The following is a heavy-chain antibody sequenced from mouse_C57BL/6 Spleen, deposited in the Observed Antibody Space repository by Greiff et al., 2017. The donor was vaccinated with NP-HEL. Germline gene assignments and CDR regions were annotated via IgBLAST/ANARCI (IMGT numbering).Heavy chain of an antibody. CDR1: GFSLTSYG. D-gene: IGHD1-1*01. V-gene: IGHV2-2*01. Sequence: QVQLKESGPGLVQPSQSLSITCTVSGFSLTSYGVHWVRQSPGKGLEWLGVIWSGGSTDYNAAFISRLSISKDNSKSQVFFKMNSLQADDTAIYYCARNRDYYGSNYYAMDYWGQGTSVTVSS. J-gene: IGHJ4*01. CDR2: IWSGGST. CDR3: ARNRDYYGSNYYAMDY.